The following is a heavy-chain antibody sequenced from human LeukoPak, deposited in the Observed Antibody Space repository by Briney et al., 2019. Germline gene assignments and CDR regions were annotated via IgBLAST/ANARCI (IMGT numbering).Heavy chain of an antibody. Sequence: GGSLRLSCEASGFTFRSYVMSWVRQAPGKGLEWVSVITTGGDTYYADSVKGRFTISRDNSKNTLYLQLNSLRADDTAVYYCTPHLWGGTYPYYLAYWGQGTLVTVSS. CDR2: ITTGGDT. J-gene: IGHJ4*02. CDR3: TPHLWGGTYPYYLAY. V-gene: IGHV3-23*01. CDR1: GFTFRSYV. D-gene: IGHD1-26*01.